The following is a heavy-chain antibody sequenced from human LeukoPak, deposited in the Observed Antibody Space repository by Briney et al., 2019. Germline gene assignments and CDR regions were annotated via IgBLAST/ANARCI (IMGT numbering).Heavy chain of an antibody. CDR2: ISYDGSNK. Sequence: PGGSLRLSCAASGFTFSSYGMHWVRQAPGKGLEWVAVISYDGSNKYYADSVKGRFTISRDNSKNTLYLQMNSLRAEDTAVYYCAREYLYYYYMDVWGKGTTVTVSS. CDR3: AREYLYYYYMDV. V-gene: IGHV3-30*03. J-gene: IGHJ6*03. CDR1: GFTFSSYG. D-gene: IGHD2-2*02.